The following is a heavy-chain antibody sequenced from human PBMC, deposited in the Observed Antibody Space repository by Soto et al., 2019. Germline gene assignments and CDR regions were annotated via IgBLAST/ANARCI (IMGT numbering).Heavy chain of an antibody. CDR2: FDPEDGET. CDR1: GYTLTELS. CDR3: ARGPIYGGTLGPADS. J-gene: IGHJ4*02. D-gene: IGHD3-16*01. V-gene: IGHV1-24*01. Sequence: ASVKVSCKVSGYTLTELSMHWVRQAPGKGLEWMGGFDPEDGETIYAQKFQGRVTMIEDTSTDTAYMELSSLRSEDTAVYFCARGPIYGGTLGPADSWGQGTLVTVSS.